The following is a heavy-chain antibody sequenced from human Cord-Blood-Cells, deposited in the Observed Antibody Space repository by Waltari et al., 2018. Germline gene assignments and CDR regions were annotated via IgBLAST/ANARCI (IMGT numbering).Heavy chain of an antibody. CDR1: GFSLSTSGVG. V-gene: IGHV2-5*01. CDR3: AHRFVGSSWYVGWFDP. Sequence: QITLKESGPTLVKPTQTLTLTCTFSGFSLSTSGVGVDWIRQPTGNALEWLALIDWNDDKRYSPSLKSRLTITNETSKNQVVLTMTNMDPVDTATYYCAHRFVGSSWYVGWFDPWGQGTLVTVSS. D-gene: IGHD6-13*01. CDR2: IDWNDDK. J-gene: IGHJ5*02.